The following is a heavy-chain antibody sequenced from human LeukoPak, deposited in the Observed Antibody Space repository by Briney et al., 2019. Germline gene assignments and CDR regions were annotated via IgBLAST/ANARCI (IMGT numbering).Heavy chain of an antibody. Sequence: GGSLSLSCAASGFTFSSYSIHWVRQAPGKGLEWVAVISHDGSNKYYADSVKGRITISRDNSMNTLYLQMNSLRAEDTAVYYCAKVRWGSDNALDSWGQGTLVTGSS. CDR2: ISHDGSNK. J-gene: IGHJ4*02. CDR3: AKVRWGSDNALDS. D-gene: IGHD3-16*01. V-gene: IGHV3-30*18. CDR1: GFTFSSYS.